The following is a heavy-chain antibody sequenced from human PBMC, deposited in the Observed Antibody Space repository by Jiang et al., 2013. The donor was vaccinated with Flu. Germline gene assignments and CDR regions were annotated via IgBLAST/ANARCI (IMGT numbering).Heavy chain of an antibody. D-gene: IGHD6-19*01. CDR1: GFTFDRHA. J-gene: IGHJ6*02. V-gene: IGHV3-23*01. Sequence: QLLESGGGLVRPGGSLRLSCAASGFTFDRHAMSWVRQAPGKGLEWVSAISEGGSSTYYADSVKGRFSISRDNSKNTVYLQMNSLRAEDTAVYYCAKDTSGWFPSAYIHYYGLDVWGQGTTVTVSS. CDR3: AKDTSGWFPSAYIHYYGLDV. CDR2: ISEGGSST.